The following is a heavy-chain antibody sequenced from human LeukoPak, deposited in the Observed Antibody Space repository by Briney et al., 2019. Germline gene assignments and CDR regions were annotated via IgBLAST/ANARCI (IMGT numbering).Heavy chain of an antibody. Sequence: PSETLSLTCAVYGGSFSGYYWSWIRQPPGKGLEWIGEINHNGSTNYNPSLKSRVTISVDTSKNQFSLKLSSVTAADTAVYYCARGIVVVVAATRWFDPWGQGTLVTVSS. D-gene: IGHD2-15*01. CDR3: ARGIVVVVAATRWFDP. V-gene: IGHV4-34*01. CDR2: INHNGST. J-gene: IGHJ5*02. CDR1: GGSFSGYY.